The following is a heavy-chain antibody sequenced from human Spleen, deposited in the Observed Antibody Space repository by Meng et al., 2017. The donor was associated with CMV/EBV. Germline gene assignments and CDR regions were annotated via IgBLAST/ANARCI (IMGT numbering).Heavy chain of an antibody. J-gene: IGHJ3*02. CDR1: GGSISSSSYY. V-gene: IGHV4-39*07. D-gene: IGHD3-10*01. CDR2: IFYSGST. Sequence: SETLSLTCTVSGGSISSSSYYWGWIRQPPGKGLEWIGSIFYSGSTYYNPSLKSRVTISVDTSKSQFSLQLRPVTAADTAVYYCGRVFLWFGGSFDIWGQGTVVTVSS. CDR3: GRVFLWFGGSFDI.